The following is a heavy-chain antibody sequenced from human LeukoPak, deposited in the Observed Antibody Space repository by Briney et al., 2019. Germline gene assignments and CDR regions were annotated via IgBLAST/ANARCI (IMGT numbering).Heavy chain of an antibody. CDR1: GFTFSSHA. CDR2: ISYDGNNK. V-gene: IGHV3-30-3*01. CDR3: AKRLGGATTGGAFDY. D-gene: IGHD1-26*01. Sequence: PGGSLRLSCAASGFTFSSHAMHWVRQAPGRGLEWVADISYDGNNKYYADSVKGRFTISRDNSKNTLYLQMNSLRAEDTAVYYCAKRLGGATTGGAFDYWGQGTLVTVSS. J-gene: IGHJ4*02.